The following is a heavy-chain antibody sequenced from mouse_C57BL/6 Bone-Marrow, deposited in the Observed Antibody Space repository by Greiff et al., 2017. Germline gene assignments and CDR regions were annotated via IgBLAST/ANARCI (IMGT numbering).Heavy chain of an antibody. CDR1: GYTFTDYN. V-gene: IGHV1-18*01. CDR3: ARREYSNYEAY. J-gene: IGHJ3*01. CDR2: INPNNGGT. Sequence: EVQLQQSGPELVKPGASVKIPCKASGYTFTDYNMDWVKPSHGKSLEWIGDINPNNGGTIYNQKFKGQATLTVDKSSSTAYMELRSLTSEDTAVYYCARREYSNYEAYWGQGTLVTVSA. D-gene: IGHD2-5*01.